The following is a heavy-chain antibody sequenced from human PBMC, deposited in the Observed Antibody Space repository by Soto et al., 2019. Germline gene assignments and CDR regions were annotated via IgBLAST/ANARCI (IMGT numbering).Heavy chain of an antibody. CDR3: ARDLVKPVPAAMYFDF. CDR2: ISAYNGNT. J-gene: IGHJ4*02. CDR1: GYTFTSYG. Sequence: QVQLVQSGAEVKKPGASVKVSCKASGYTFTSYGISWVRQAPGQGLEWMGWISAYNGNTNYAQKLQGRVTMTTDTTTSTASMELRSLRSDDTAVYYCARDLVKPVPAAMYFDFWGQGTLVTVSS. D-gene: IGHD2-2*01. V-gene: IGHV1-18*01.